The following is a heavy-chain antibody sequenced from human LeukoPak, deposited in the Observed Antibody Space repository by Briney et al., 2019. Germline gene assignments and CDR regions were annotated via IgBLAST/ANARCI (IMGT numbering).Heavy chain of an antibody. CDR3: ARDKYVTMVRGYWVY. CDR2: ISYDGSNK. D-gene: IGHD3-10*01. CDR1: GFTFSSYA. Sequence: QPGRSLRLSCAASGFTFSSYAMHWVRQAPGKGLEWVAVISYDGSNKYYADSVKGRFTISRDNSKNTLYLQMNSLRAEDTAVYYCARDKYVTMVRGYWVYWGQGTLVTVSS. J-gene: IGHJ4*02. V-gene: IGHV3-30*04.